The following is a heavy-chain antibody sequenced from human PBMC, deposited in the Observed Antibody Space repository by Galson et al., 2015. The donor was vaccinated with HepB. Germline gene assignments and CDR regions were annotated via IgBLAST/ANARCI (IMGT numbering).Heavy chain of an antibody. CDR3: ARDTRIAVAGTGYYGMVAKYYFDY. Sequence: SVKVSCKASGYTFTSYYMHWVRQAPGQGLEWMGIINPSGGSTSYAQKLQGRVTMTRDTSTSTVYMELSSLRSEDTAVYYCARDTRIAVAGTGYYGMVAKYYFDYWGQGTLVTVSS. CDR2: INPSGGST. J-gene: IGHJ4*02. D-gene: IGHD6-19*01. CDR1: GYTFTSYY. V-gene: IGHV1-46*04.